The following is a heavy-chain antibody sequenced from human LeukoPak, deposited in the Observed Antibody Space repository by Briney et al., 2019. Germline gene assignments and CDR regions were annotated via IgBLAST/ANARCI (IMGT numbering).Heavy chain of an antibody. CDR2: ISYDGSNK. Sequence: GGSLRLSCAASGFTFSSYAMHWVRQAPGKGLEWVAVISYDGSNKYYADSVKGRFTISRDNSKNTLYLQMNSLRAEDTAVYYCARDQVPYSGYDPHYYDSSGSGYWGQGTLVTVSS. J-gene: IGHJ4*02. V-gene: IGHV3-30-3*01. D-gene: IGHD3-22*01. CDR3: ARDQVPYSGYDPHYYDSSGSGY. CDR1: GFTFSSYA.